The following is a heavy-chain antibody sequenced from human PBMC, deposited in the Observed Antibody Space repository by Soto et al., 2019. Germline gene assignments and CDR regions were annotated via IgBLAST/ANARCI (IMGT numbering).Heavy chain of an antibody. V-gene: IGHV1-2*02. J-gene: IGHJ4*02. D-gene: IGHD6-19*01. Sequence: ASVKVSCKASGYTLSGYFMHWVRQAPGRGLDYMGWIKPDSGGRSYAQKFQGRITMTSDTSSSTVYMEVSSLGSDDTAVYYCAGELQSTGFFDFWGQGTPVTVSS. CDR1: GYTLSGYF. CDR3: AGELQSTGFFDF. CDR2: IKPDSGGR.